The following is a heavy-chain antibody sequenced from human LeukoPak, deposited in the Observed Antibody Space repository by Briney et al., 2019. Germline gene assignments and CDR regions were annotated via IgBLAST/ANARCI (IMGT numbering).Heavy chain of an antibody. Sequence: GESLKISCKGSGYPFTRYWIVWVRQMPGKGLEWMGIIYPGDFDTRYSPSFQGQVIISADTSISTAYLQWSSLKASDTAMYYCARGEDLWYGNYFRTFDFWGQGTLVTVSS. CDR3: ARGEDLWYGNYFRTFDF. CDR1: GYPFTRYW. CDR2: IYPGDFDT. J-gene: IGHJ4*02. V-gene: IGHV5-51*01. D-gene: IGHD3-3*01.